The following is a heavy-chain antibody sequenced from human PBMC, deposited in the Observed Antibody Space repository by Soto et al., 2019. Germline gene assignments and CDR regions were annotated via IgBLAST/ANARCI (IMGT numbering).Heavy chain of an antibody. Sequence: PGGSLRLSCAASGFTFSSYGMHWVRQAPGKGLEWVAVISYDGSSKYYADSVKGRFTISRDNSKNTLYLQMNSLRAEDTAVYYCAKVGYGQKYYYYGMDVWGQGTTVTVSS. CDR3: AKVGYGQKYYYYGMDV. CDR1: GFTFSSYG. CDR2: ISYDGSSK. V-gene: IGHV3-30*18. J-gene: IGHJ6*02. D-gene: IGHD5-18*01.